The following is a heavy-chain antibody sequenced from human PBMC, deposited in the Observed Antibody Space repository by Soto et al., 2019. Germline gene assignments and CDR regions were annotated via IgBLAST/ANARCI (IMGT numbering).Heavy chain of an antibody. J-gene: IGHJ1*01. CDR2: ISYDGSNK. V-gene: IGHV3-30*18. D-gene: IGHD4-17*01. CDR1: GFTFSSYG. Sequence: QVQLVESGGGVVQPGRSLRLSCAASGFTFSSYGMHWVRQAPGKGLEWVAVISYDGSNKYYADSVKGRFTISRDNSKNALYLQMNSLRAEDTAVYYCAKDRVYGDYRSSAYFQHWGQGILVTVSS. CDR3: AKDRVYGDYRSSAYFQH.